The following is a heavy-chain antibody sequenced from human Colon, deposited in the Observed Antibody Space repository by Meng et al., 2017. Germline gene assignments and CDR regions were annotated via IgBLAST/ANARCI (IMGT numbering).Heavy chain of an antibody. Sequence: SETLSLTCTVSGGSISSYYWSWIRQPPGKGLEWIGYIYYSGSTNYNPSLKSRVTISVDTSKNQFSLKLSSVTAADTAVYYCAVSYGSGSPGDAFAIWGQGKMVT. CDR3: AVSYGSGSPGDAFAI. V-gene: IGHV4-59*01. CDR2: IYYSGST. D-gene: IGHD3-10*01. J-gene: IGHJ3*02. CDR1: GGSISSYY.